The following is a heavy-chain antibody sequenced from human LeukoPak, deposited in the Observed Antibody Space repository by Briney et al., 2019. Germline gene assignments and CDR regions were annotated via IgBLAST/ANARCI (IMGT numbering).Heavy chain of an antibody. CDR2: VTSKTNSYAT. D-gene: IGHD3-10*01. J-gene: IGHJ3*02. CDR1: GFTFSGFI. Sequence: QPGGSLRLSCAASGFTFSGFIIHWVRQAPGKGLERIGRVTSKTNSYATAYAASVKGRFTVSRDDSKKTAYLQMNSLKTEDTAVYNCAAGITLVRGGTFDIWGQGTMVIVSS. V-gene: IGHV3-73*01. CDR3: AAGITLVRGGTFDI.